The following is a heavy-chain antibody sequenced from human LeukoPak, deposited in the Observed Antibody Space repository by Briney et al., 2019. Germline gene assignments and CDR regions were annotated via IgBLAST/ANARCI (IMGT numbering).Heavy chain of an antibody. CDR2: ISWDGGST. CDR1: GFTFDDYT. Sequence: GGSLRLSCAASGFTFDDYTMHWVRQAPGKGLEWVSLISWDGGSTYYADSVKGRFTISRDNSKNSLYLQMNSLRTEDTALYYCAKDMGYSSSCFDCWGQGTLVTVSS. J-gene: IGHJ4*02. V-gene: IGHV3-43*01. D-gene: IGHD6-6*01. CDR3: AKDMGYSSSCFDC.